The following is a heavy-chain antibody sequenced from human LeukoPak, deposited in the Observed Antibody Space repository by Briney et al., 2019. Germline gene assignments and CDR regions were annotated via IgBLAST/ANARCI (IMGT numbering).Heavy chain of an antibody. J-gene: IGHJ4*02. CDR1: GFSLTTIGVG. CDR3: AHRRDGDYFNY. CDR2: IYWNDDK. V-gene: IGHV2-5*01. D-gene: IGHD4-17*01. Sequence: SGPTLVKPTQTLTLTCTFSGFSLTTIGVGVGWIRQPPGKALEWLALIYWNDDKRYSPSLKSRLTITKDTSKNQVVLTLTNMDPVDTATYYCAHRRDGDYFNYWGQGTLVTVSS.